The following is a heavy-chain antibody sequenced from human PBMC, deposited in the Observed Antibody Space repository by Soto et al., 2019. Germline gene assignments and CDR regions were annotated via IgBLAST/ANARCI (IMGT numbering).Heavy chain of an antibody. CDR3: AKGVTMGGYYFDY. D-gene: IGHD3-10*01. J-gene: IGHJ4*02. CDR2: ISGSGGST. CDR1: GFTFSSYA. V-gene: IGHV3-23*01. Sequence: GGSLRLSCAASGFTFSSYAMSWVRQAPGKGLEWVSAISGSGGSTYYADSVKGRFTISRDNSKNTLYLQMNSLRAEDTAVYNCAKGVTMGGYYFDYWGQGTLVTVSS.